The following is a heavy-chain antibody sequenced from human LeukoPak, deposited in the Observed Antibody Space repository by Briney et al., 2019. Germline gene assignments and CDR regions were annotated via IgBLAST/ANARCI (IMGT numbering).Heavy chain of an antibody. CDR1: GGTFSSYA. Sequence: ASVKVSCKASGGTFSSYAISWVRQAPGQGLEWMGGIIPIFGTANYAQKFQGRVTITADESTSTAYMELSSLRSEDTAVYYCARDPSNYYDSSGYYWGQGTLVTVSS. D-gene: IGHD3-22*01. J-gene: IGHJ4*02. CDR2: IIPIFGTA. V-gene: IGHV1-69*13. CDR3: ARDPSNYYDSSGYY.